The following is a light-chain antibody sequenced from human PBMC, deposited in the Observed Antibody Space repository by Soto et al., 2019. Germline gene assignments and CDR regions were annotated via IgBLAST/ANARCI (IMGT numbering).Light chain of an antibody. CDR1: SSDVGSYNL. CDR2: EGS. Sequence: QSALTKPASVSGSPGQSITISCTGTSSDVGSYNLVSWYQQHPGKAPKVLIYEGSKRPSGVSNRFSGSKSGITASLTISGLQAEDEADYYCCSYAGSQTPPHLLFGGGTQLTVL. J-gene: IGLJ3*02. V-gene: IGLV2-23*01. CDR3: CSYAGSQTPPHLL.